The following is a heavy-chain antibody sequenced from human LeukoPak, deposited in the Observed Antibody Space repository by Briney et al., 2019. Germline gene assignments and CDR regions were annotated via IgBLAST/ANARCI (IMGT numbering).Heavy chain of an antibody. CDR2: INHSGST. CDR1: GGSFSGYY. CDR3: ARGIEDTAMVTVWFDP. D-gene: IGHD5-18*01. J-gene: IGHJ5*02. V-gene: IGHV4-34*01. Sequence: SETLSLTCAVYGGSFSGYYWSWIRQPPGKGLEWVGEINHSGSTNYNPYLKSRVSISVDTSKNQFSLKLSSVTAADTAVYYCARGIEDTAMVTVWFDPWGQGTLVTVSS.